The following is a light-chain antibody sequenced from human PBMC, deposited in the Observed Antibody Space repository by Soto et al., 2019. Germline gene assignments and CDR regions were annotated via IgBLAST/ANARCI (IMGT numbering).Light chain of an antibody. V-gene: IGKV3-20*01. CDR2: GAS. CDR1: QSVSSSY. CDR3: QQYGSSPRT. Sequence: EIVLTQSPGTLSLSPGERATLSCRASQSVSSSYLAWYQQKPGQDPRLLIYGASNRATGIPDRFSGNGSGTVFTFTISRLEPEDFAVYYCQQYGSSPRTFGQGTKVDIK. J-gene: IGKJ1*01.